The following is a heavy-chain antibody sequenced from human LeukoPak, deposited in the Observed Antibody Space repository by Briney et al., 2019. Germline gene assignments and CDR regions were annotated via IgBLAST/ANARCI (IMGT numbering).Heavy chain of an antibody. CDR3: ARGDSSVVANDY. V-gene: IGHV4-34*01. CDR1: GGSFSGYY. CDR2: INLSGST. J-gene: IGHJ4*02. Sequence: SETLSLTCAVYGGSFSGYYWSWIRQPPGKGLEWIGEINLSGSTNYNPSLKSRVTISVDTSKNQFSLKLSSVTAADTAVYYCARGDSSVVANDYWGQGTLVTVSS. D-gene: IGHD3-22*01.